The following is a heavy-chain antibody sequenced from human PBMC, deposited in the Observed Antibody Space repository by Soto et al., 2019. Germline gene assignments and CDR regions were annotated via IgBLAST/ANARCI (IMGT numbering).Heavy chain of an antibody. V-gene: IGHV3-11*01. CDR3: ARYCSGGSCSSGRFFYFDY. CDR2: ISSSGSTI. Sequence: GGSLRLSCAASGFTFSDYYMSWIRQAPGKGLEWVSYISSSGSTIYYADSVKGRFTISRDNAKNSLYLQMNSLRAEDTAVYYCARYCSGGSCSSGRFFYFDYWGQGTLVTVSS. D-gene: IGHD2-15*01. CDR1: GFTFSDYY. J-gene: IGHJ4*02.